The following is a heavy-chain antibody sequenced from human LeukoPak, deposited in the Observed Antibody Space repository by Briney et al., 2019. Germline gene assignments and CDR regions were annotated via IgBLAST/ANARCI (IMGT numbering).Heavy chain of an antibody. V-gene: IGHV3-23*01. CDR2: ISGSGGST. D-gene: IGHD2-21*02. J-gene: IGHJ4*02. CDR1: GFTFSSYA. CDR3: AKQHIVVVTATHDY. Sequence: PGGSLRLSCAASGFTFSSYAMSWVRQAPVKGQEWVSAISGSGGSTYYADSVKGRFTISRDNSKNTLYLQMNSLRAEDTAVYYCAKQHIVVVTATHDYWGQGTLVTVSS.